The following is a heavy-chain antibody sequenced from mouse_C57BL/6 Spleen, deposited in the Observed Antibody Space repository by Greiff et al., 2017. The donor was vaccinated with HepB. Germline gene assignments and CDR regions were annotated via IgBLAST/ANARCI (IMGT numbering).Heavy chain of an antibody. CDR3: ASNYLNYSNYYAMDY. CDR1: GYTFTSYW. Sequence: VQLQQSGAELVRPGTSVKLSCKASGYTFTSYWMHWVKQRPGQGLEWIGVIDPSDSYTNYNQKFKGKATLTVDTSSSTAYMQLSSLTSEDPAVYYCASNYLNYSNYYAMDYWGQGTSVTVSS. V-gene: IGHV1-59*01. D-gene: IGHD2-5*01. J-gene: IGHJ4*01. CDR2: IDPSDSYT.